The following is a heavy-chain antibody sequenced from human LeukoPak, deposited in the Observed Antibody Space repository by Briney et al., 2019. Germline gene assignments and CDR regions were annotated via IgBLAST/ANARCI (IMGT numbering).Heavy chain of an antibody. Sequence: GGSLRLSCAASGFTFSSSYMSWVRQAPGKSLEWLSVIYNDGRTFYSDYLMGRLNISTKNYQNTLYLQMSSLRPEDPAMYYCVRVPLHPTISNFELWGQGTLVIVSS. J-gene: IGHJ4*02. CDR2: IYNDGRT. V-gene: IGHV3-53*04. CDR3: VRVPLHPTISNFEL. D-gene: IGHD2/OR15-2a*01. CDR1: GFTFSSSY.